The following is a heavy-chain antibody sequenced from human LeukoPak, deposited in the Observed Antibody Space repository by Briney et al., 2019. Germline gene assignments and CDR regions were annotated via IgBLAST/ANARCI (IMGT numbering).Heavy chain of an antibody. D-gene: IGHD2-15*01. V-gene: IGHV4-61*08. Sequence: SETLSLTCTVSGGSVSSGGYYWSWIPQPPGKGLEWIGYIYYSGSTNYNPSLKSRVTISVDTSKNQFSLKLSSVTAADTAVYYCARGGGDIVVVVAATPFDYWGQGTLVTVSS. CDR2: IYYSGST. CDR3: ARGGGDIVVVVAATPFDY. J-gene: IGHJ4*02. CDR1: GGSVSSGGYY.